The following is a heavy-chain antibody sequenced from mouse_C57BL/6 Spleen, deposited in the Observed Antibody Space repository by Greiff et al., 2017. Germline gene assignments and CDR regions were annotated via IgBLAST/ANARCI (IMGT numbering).Heavy chain of an antibody. D-gene: IGHD2-4*01. Sequence: QVQLKQSGAELVRPGTSVKVSCKASGYAFTNYLIEWVKQRPGQGLEWIGVINPGSGGTNYNEKFKGKATLTADKSSSTAYMQLSSLTSEDSAVYFCARWDYDGGFAYWGQGTLVTVSA. J-gene: IGHJ3*01. V-gene: IGHV1-54*01. CDR3: ARWDYDGGFAY. CDR2: INPGSGGT. CDR1: GYAFTNYL.